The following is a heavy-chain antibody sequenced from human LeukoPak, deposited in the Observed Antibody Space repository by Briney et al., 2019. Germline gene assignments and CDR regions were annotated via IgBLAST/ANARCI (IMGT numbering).Heavy chain of an antibody. Sequence: GGSLRLSCAASGFTFINAWMTWVRQAPGKGLEYVSAISANGGSTYYAKSMKGRFTISRDNSKNTLYLQMGSLRAEDMAVYYCARVSRSIASYGTDVWGQGTTVTVSS. CDR2: ISANGGST. CDR1: GFTFINAW. CDR3: ARVSRSIASYGTDV. V-gene: IGHV3-64*01. J-gene: IGHJ6*02.